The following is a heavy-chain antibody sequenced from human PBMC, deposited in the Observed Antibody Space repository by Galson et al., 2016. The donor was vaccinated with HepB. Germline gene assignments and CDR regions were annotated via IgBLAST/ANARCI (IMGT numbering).Heavy chain of an antibody. CDR3: ARRHSYGTFDY. V-gene: IGHV4-39*01. D-gene: IGHD5-18*01. J-gene: IGHJ4*02. Sequence: TLSLTCTVSGGSISSSNYYWGWIRQPPGKGLEWIGNIYYSGSTYNNPSLKSRVTISVDTSKNQFSLKLSSVTAADTAVYYCARRHSYGTFDYWGQGTLVTVSS. CDR2: IYYSGST. CDR1: GGSISSSNYY.